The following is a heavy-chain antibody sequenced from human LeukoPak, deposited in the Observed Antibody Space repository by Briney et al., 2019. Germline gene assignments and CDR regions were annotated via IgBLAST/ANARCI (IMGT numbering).Heavy chain of an antibody. V-gene: IGHV3-74*01. J-gene: IGHJ4*02. CDR1: GFTFSGYW. D-gene: IGHD1-26*01. CDR3: ARDGRSGNFDK. CDR2: FRSDGSIT. Sequence: PGGSLRLSCAASGFTFSGYWMHWVRQAPGKGLAWVSVFRSDGSITTYADSVKGRFTISRDTAKNTLYLQMNSLRAEDTAVYYCARDGRSGNFDKWGQGTLVSVSS.